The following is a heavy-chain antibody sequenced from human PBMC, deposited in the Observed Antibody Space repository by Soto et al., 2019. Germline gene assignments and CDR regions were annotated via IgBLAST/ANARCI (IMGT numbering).Heavy chain of an antibody. D-gene: IGHD2-15*01. V-gene: IGHV3-33*01. J-gene: IGHJ3*02. CDR1: GFTFSSYG. CDR2: IWYDGSNK. CDR3: ARLDLLGYCSGGSCPGLAFDI. Sequence: HPGGSLRLSCAASGFTFSSYGMHWVRQAPGKGLEWVAVIWYDGSNKYYADSVKGRFTISRDNSKNTLYLQMNSLRSEDTAVYYCARLDLLGYCSGGSCPGLAFDIWGQGTMVTVSS.